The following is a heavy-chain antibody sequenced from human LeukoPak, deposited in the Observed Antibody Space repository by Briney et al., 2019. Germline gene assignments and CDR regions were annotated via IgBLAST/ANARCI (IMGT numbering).Heavy chain of an antibody. Sequence: SETLSLTCIVSGGSISNSYWSWIRQPPGKGLQWTGYIYYSGSTNYNPSLKSRVTISGDTSKNQFSLKLSSVTAADTVVYYCARTLYSRGFYTVDYWGQGTLVTVSS. V-gene: IGHV4-59*08. CDR3: ARTLYSRGFYTVDY. J-gene: IGHJ4*02. CDR2: IYYSGST. D-gene: IGHD3-3*01. CDR1: GGSISNSY.